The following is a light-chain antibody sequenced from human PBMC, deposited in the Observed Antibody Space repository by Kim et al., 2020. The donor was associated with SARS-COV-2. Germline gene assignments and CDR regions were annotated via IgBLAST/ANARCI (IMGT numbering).Light chain of an antibody. Sequence: EVVLTQSPATLSLSPGERATLSCRASQDVSVFLAWYQQKPGQAPRLLIYDTSDRATGIPARFSGSGSGTDFTLTISSLEPEDFGVYYCQQRASWPITFGQGTRVEIK. J-gene: IGKJ5*01. CDR2: DTS. V-gene: IGKV3D-11*01. CDR1: QDVSVF. CDR3: QQRASWPIT.